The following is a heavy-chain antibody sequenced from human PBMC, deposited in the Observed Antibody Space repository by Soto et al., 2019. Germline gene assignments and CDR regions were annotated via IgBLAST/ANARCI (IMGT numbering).Heavy chain of an antibody. Sequence: EVQLVESGGGLVQPGGSLRLSCAASGFTFSNYWMHWVRQAPGKGLLWVSRIYTDGSSTTYADSVKGRFTISRDNAKNPLELQMNSLRAEYTAVCYCARSERGGAVDYWGQGTLVTVSS. J-gene: IGHJ4*02. CDR2: IYTDGSST. CDR3: ARSERGGAVDY. D-gene: IGHD3-16*01. CDR1: GFTFSNYW. V-gene: IGHV3-74*01.